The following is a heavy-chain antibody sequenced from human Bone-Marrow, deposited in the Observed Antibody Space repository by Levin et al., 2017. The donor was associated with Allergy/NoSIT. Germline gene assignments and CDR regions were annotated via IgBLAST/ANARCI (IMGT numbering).Heavy chain of an antibody. CDR3: ARSPSTSATDYFYGMDV. CDR2: ISYDGSNK. V-gene: IGHV3-30*01. J-gene: IGHJ6*01. CDR1: GFSFSSYV. D-gene: IGHD3-3*01. Sequence: GESLKISCVASGFSFSSYVFHWVRQTPGKGLEWMVVISYDGSNKYYADSVKGRFSVSRDNSRNTLYLQMNSLRDEDTGFYYCARSPSTSATDYFYGMDVWGQGTTVTVSS.